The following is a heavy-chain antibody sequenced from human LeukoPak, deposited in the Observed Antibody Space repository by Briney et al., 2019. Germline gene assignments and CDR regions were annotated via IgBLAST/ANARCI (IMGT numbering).Heavy chain of an antibody. CDR2: INPNSGGT. Sequence: ASVKVSCKASGYTFTAYYMHWVRQAPGQGLEWMGWINPNSGGTNYAQKFQGRVTMTRDTSISSAYMELSRLRSDDTAVYYCARDRVVVPAAFDYWGQGTLVTVSS. D-gene: IGHD2-2*01. J-gene: IGHJ4*02. CDR1: GYTFTAYY. CDR3: ARDRVVVPAAFDY. V-gene: IGHV1-2*02.